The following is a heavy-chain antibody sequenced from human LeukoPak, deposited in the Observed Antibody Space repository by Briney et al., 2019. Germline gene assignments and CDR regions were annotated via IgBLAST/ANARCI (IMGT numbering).Heavy chain of an antibody. Sequence: GGSLGLSCAASGFTFSDYYMSWIRQAPGKGLEWVSYISGSSTHTNYADSVKGRFTISRDNAKKSLYLQMNSLRAEDTAVYYCATPGLLGYCSSAICAPPGYWGQGTLVTVSS. CDR3: ATPGLLGYCSSAICAPPGY. D-gene: IGHD2-2*01. CDR1: GFTFSDYY. CDR2: ISGSSTHT. J-gene: IGHJ4*02. V-gene: IGHV3-11*03.